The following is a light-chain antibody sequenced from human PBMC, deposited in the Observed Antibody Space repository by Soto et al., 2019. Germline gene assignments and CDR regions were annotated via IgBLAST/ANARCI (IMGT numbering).Light chain of an antibody. CDR1: SSDVGLYDF. V-gene: IGLV2-14*01. Sequence: QSALTQPASVSGSPGQSITISCTGASSDVGLYDFVSWYQHHPGKAPKLLIFEVSYRPSGVSSRFSGSKSSNTASLTISGLQAEDEADYYCNSYARFSTYVFGTGTKVTVL. CDR2: EVS. J-gene: IGLJ1*01. CDR3: NSYARFSTYV.